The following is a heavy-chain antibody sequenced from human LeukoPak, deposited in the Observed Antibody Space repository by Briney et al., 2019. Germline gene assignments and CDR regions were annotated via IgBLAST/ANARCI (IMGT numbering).Heavy chain of an antibody. CDR2: INHSGST. J-gene: IGHJ6*02. Sequence: SETLSLTCAVYGGSFSGYYWSWIRQPPGKGLEWIGEINHSGSTNYNPSLKSRVTISVDTSKNQFSLKLSSVTAADTAVYYCARGYPSSWYAYYGMDVWGQGTTVTVSS. D-gene: IGHD6-13*01. V-gene: IGHV4-34*01. CDR3: ARGYPSSWYAYYGMDV. CDR1: GGSFSGYY.